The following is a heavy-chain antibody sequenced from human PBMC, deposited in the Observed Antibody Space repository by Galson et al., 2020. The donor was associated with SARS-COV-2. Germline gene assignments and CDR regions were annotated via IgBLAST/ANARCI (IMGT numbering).Heavy chain of an antibody. CDR1: GLTFTNSA. Sequence: SVKVSCKTSGLTFTNSAVQWVRQARGQGLEWIGWIVVGSGDTKYAQKFQEKITITRDMSTSTVYMEVSSLTSEDTAMYYCAAVRGRGFDLWGRGTLIIVSS. CDR2: IVVGSGDT. J-gene: IGHJ2*01. V-gene: IGHV1-58*01. CDR3: AAVRGRGFDL.